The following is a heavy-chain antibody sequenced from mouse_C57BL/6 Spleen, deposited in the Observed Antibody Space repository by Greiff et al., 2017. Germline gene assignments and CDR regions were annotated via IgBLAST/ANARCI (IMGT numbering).Heavy chain of an antibody. CDR3: ARGGYSNSDWYFGV. CDR1: GYTFTSYG. CDR2: IYPRSGNT. D-gene: IGHD2-5*01. J-gene: IGHJ1*03. V-gene: IGHV1-81*01. Sequence: QVQLQQSGAELARPGASVKLSCKASGYTFTSYGISWVKQRTGQGLEWIGEIYPRSGNTYYNEKFKGKATLTADKSSSTAYMELRSLTSEDSAVYFCARGGYSNSDWYFGVWGTGTTVTVSS.